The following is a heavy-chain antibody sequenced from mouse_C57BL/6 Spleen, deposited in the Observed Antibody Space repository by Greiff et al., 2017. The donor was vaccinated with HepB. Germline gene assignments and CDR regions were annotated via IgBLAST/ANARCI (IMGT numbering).Heavy chain of an antibody. CDR1: GYTFTSYW. V-gene: IGHV1-59*01. J-gene: IGHJ2*01. CDR3: AREYYGSRTQDY. CDR2: IDPSDSYT. D-gene: IGHD1-1*01. Sequence: QVQLQQPGAELVRPGTSVKLSCKASGYTFTSYWMHWVKQRPGQGLEWIGVIDPSDSYTNYNQKFKGKATLTVDTSSSTAYMQLSSLTSEDSAVYYCAREYYGSRTQDYWGQGTTLTVSS.